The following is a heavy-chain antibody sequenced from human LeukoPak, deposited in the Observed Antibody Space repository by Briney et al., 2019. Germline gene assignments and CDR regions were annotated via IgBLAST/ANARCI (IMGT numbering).Heavy chain of an antibody. J-gene: IGHJ4*02. CDR2: IWYDGSNK. V-gene: IGHV3-33*01. D-gene: IGHD2-15*01. Sequence: GGSLRLSCAASGFTFSSYCMHWVRQAPGKGLEWVAVIWYDGSNKYYADSVKGRFTISRDNSKNTLYLQMNSLRAEDTAVYYCARERRLGYCSGGSCLNNDYWGQGTLVTVSS. CDR3: ARERRLGYCSGGSCLNNDY. CDR1: GFTFSSYC.